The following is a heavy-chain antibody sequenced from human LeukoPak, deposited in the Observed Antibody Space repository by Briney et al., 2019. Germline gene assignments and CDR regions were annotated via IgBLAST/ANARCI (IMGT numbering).Heavy chain of an antibody. J-gene: IGHJ1*01. CDR1: GGSISSLY. V-gene: IGHV4-4*07. CDR3: ARDSVAGAWAEYFQH. CDR2: IYSSGRT. Sequence: SETLSLTCSVSGGSISSLYWSWIRPPAGKGLEWIGRIYSSGRTNYNPSLKRRVTMSVDTSQNQFSLKFSSVTAADTTVYYCARDSVAGAWAEYFQHWGQGIRVTVSS. D-gene: IGHD6-19*01.